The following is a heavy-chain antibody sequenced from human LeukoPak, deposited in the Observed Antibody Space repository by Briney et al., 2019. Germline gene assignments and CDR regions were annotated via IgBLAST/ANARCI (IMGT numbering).Heavy chain of an antibody. CDR1: GFTFSDYW. J-gene: IGHJ4*02. CDR2: TNKEGTGT. Sequence: GGSLRLSCAASGFTFSDYWMHWVRQAPGKGLMWVSRTNKEGTGTTYADSVRGRFTISRDNSKNTLYLQMNSLRAEDTAVYYCARVPRYGSGTYYSPNYYFDSWGQGTLVTVSS. CDR3: ARVPRYGSGTYYSPNYYFDS. V-gene: IGHV3-74*01. D-gene: IGHD3-10*01.